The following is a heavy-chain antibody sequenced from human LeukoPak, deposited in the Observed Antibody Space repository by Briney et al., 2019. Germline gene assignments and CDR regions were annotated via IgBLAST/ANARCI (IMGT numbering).Heavy chain of an antibody. Sequence: GASVKVSCKASGGTFSSYTISWVRQAPGQGLEWMGRIIPILGIANYAQKFQGRVTITADKSTSTAYMELSSLRSEDTAVYYCAISSSSSSYSGWCGPWGQGTLVTVSS. CDR2: IIPILGIA. CDR1: GGTFSSYT. CDR3: AISSSSSSYSGWCGP. V-gene: IGHV1-69*02. D-gene: IGHD2-2*01. J-gene: IGHJ5*02.